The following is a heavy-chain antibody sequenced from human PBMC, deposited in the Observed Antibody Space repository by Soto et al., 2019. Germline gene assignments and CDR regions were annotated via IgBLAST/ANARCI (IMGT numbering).Heavy chain of an antibody. CDR1: GGTFSRYS. CDR3: ARDTAPSDV. D-gene: IGHD4-17*01. V-gene: IGHV1-69*13. J-gene: IGHJ6*02. CDR2: IIPIFGIA. Sequence: SVKVSCKASGGTFSRYSITWVRQAPGHGLEWIGRIIPIFGIASYAQKFQGRVTITADESTSTAYMELSSLRSDDTAVYYCARDTAPSDVWGQGTTVTVSS.